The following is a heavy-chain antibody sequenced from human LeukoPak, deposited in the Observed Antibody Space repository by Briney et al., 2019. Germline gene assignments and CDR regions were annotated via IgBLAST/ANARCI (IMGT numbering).Heavy chain of an antibody. V-gene: IGHV1-24*01. D-gene: IGHD6-13*01. J-gene: IGHJ4*02. CDR3: ARGPLSYSRTSPIYYFDY. CDR1: GYTLTELS. Sequence: ASVKVSCKVSGYTLTELSMHWVRQAPGKGLEWMGGFDPEDGETIYAQKFQGRVTMTEDTSTDTAYMELSSLRSEDTAVYYCARGPLSYSRTSPIYYFDYWGQGTLVTVSS. CDR2: FDPEDGET.